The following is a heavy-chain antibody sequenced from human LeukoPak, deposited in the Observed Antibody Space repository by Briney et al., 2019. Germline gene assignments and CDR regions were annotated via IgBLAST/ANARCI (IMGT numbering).Heavy chain of an antibody. J-gene: IGHJ4*02. CDR2: IIPIFGTA. CDR1: GGTFSSYA. Sequence: SMTVSCKASGGTFSSYAISWVRQAPGQGLEWMGGIIPIFGTANYAQKFQGRVTITADESTSTAYMELSSLRSEDTAVYYCARDQMSGSYISRFDYWGQGTLVTVSS. CDR3: ARDQMSGSYISRFDY. V-gene: IGHV1-69*13. D-gene: IGHD1-26*01.